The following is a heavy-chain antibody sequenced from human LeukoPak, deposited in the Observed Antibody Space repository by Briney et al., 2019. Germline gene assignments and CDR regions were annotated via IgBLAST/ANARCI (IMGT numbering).Heavy chain of an antibody. CDR2: INPNSGGT. CDR3: ARGGRGKWLGYYYYYGMDV. D-gene: IGHD6-19*01. CDR1: GYTFTGYY. J-gene: IGHJ6*02. V-gene: IGHV1-2*02. Sequence: GASVKVSCKASGYTFTGYYMHWVRQAPGQGLEWMGWINPNSGGTNYAQKFQGRVTMTRDTSISTAYMELSRLRSDDTAVYYCARGGRGKWLGYYYYYGMDVWGQGTTVTVSS.